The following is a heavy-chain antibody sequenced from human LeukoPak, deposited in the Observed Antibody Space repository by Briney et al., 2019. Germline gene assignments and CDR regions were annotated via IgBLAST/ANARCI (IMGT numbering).Heavy chain of an antibody. CDR3: AKAAPTYYYDSSGYYPGDY. CDR1: GFTFSSYG. J-gene: IGHJ4*02. V-gene: IGHV3-30*18. D-gene: IGHD3-22*01. Sequence: PGGSLRLSCAASGFTFSSYGMHWVRQAPGKGLEWVAVISYDGSNKYYADSVKGRFTISRDNSKNTLYLQMNSLRAEDTAVHYCAKAAPTYYYDSSGYYPGDYWGQGTLVTVSS. CDR2: ISYDGSNK.